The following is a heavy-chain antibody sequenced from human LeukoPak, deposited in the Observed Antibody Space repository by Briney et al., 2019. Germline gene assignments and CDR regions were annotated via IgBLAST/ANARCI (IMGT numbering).Heavy chain of an antibody. Sequence: PGGSLRLSCAASGFTVSSNYMSWVRQAPGKGLEWVSVIYSGGTIYYADSVKGRFTISRDNAKNSLYLQMNSLRAEDTAVYYCARVAYSGSYYPAFDIWGQGTMVTVSS. D-gene: IGHD1-26*01. J-gene: IGHJ3*02. CDR3: ARVAYSGSYYPAFDI. CDR1: GFTVSSNY. CDR2: IYSGGTI. V-gene: IGHV3-53*01.